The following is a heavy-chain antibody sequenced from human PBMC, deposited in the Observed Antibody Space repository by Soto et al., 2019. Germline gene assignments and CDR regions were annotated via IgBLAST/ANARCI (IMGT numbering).Heavy chain of an antibody. D-gene: IGHD2-21*02. Sequence: QVQLVQSGAEVKKPGSSVKVSCKASGGTFSSYAISWVRQAPGQGLEWMGGIIPIFGTANYAQKFQGRVTITADESTSTASMALGSLSSEDTAVYYCARDRVVVPARPVEYFDLWGRGTLVTVSS. J-gene: IGHJ2*01. CDR3: ARDRVVVPARPVEYFDL. V-gene: IGHV1-69*12. CDR2: IIPIFGTA. CDR1: GGTFSSYA.